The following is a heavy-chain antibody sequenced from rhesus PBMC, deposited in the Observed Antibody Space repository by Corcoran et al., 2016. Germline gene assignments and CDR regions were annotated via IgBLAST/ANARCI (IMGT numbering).Heavy chain of an antibody. D-gene: IGHD6-13*01. CDR3: ARASAYSSWFYYGLDS. V-gene: IGHV4-173*01. CDR1: GGSISSNY. J-gene: IGHJ6*01. Sequence: QLQLQESGPGLVKPSETLSLTCAVSGGSISSNYWSWIRQPPGKGLEWVGRISGSVGNTDYNPSLKSLVTISTDTSKNQFSLKLSSVTAADTAVYYCARASAYSSWFYYGLDSWGQGVVVTVSS. CDR2: ISGSVGNT.